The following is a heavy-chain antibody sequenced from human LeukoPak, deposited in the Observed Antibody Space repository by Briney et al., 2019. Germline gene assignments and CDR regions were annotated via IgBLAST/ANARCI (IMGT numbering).Heavy chain of an antibody. J-gene: IGHJ4*02. CDR1: GGSISSYY. CDR2: IYYSGST. Sequence: PSETLSLTCTVSGGSISSYYWSWVRQPPGKGLEWIGYIYYSGSTNYNPSLKSRVTISVDTPKNQFSLKLSSVTAADTAVYYCARVRGGYLPDYWGQGTLVTVSS. V-gene: IGHV4-59*01. D-gene: IGHD4-23*01. CDR3: ARVRGGYLPDY.